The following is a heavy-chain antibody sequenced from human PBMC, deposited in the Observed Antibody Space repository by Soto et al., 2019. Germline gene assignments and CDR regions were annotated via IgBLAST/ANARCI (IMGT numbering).Heavy chain of an antibody. D-gene: IGHD5-12*01. CDR3: ARALGYSGYAGMDV. V-gene: IGHV1-18*01. CDR2: ISGYNGDT. CDR1: GYTYTRYG. Sequence: GASVKVSCKASGYTYTRYGTSWVRQDPGQGLEWMGWISGYNGDTNYAQKFQGRVTMTIDTSTLTTYMELRSLRSDDTAVYYCARALGYSGYAGMDVWGQGTTVTVSS. J-gene: IGHJ6*02.